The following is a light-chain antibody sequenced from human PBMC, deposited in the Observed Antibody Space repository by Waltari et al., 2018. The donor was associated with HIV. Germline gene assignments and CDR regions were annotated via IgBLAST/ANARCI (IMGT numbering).Light chain of an antibody. V-gene: IGLV4-69*01. Sequence: QLVLTQSPSASASLAASVKLTCTLSSGHSSYAIAWPQQQPEKGPRYLMTLNSDGTHSKGDGTPDRFSGSSAGAERYLAISSLQSEDEADYYCQTWGTGIRVFGGGTKLTVL. J-gene: IGLJ3*02. CDR3: QTWGTGIRV. CDR1: SGHSSYA. CDR2: LNSDGTH.